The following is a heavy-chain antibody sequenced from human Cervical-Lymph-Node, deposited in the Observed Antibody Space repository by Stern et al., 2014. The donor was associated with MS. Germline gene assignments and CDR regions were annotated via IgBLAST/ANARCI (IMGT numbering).Heavy chain of an antibody. D-gene: IGHD3-16*01. CDR2: INPNTGNA. J-gene: IGHJ4*02. Sequence: QVQLVQSGTELRKPGASVRVSCKASGYAFTNYDINWVRQATGQGLEWVGWINPNTGNAGPAQKFHGRVTITTNNSITTAYMDLSNLRSEDTAIYCTTSQGAFWGQGTLITVSS. CDR3: TSQGAF. CDR1: GYAFTNYD. V-gene: IGHV1-8*01.